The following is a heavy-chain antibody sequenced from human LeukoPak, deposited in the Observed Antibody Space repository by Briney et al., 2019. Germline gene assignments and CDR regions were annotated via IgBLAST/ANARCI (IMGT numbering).Heavy chain of an antibody. V-gene: IGHV3-48*03. CDR2: ISSSGSSI. J-gene: IGHJ4*02. D-gene: IGHD5-24*01. CDR3: ARTRDGPFDS. CDR1: GFTFSSYE. Sequence: PGGSLRLSCVVSGFTFSSYEMNWVRQAPGKGLEWLSHISSSGSSIQYADSVKGRFTISRDNAKNSLYLQMNSLRAEDTAVYYCARTRDGPFDSWGQGTLVTVSS.